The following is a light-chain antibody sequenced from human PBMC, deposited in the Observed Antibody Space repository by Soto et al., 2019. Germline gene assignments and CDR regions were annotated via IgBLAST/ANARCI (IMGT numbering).Light chain of an antibody. V-gene: IGKV3-20*01. J-gene: IGKJ1*01. CDR2: GAS. CDR1: QSISSN. CDR3: QQYGSSPKT. Sequence: EIVMTQSPATLSVSPGDRATLSCMASQSISSNLAWYQQKPGQAPRLLIYGASNRATGIPDRFSGSGSGTDFTLTISRLEPEDFAVYYCQQYGSSPKTFGQGTKVDIK.